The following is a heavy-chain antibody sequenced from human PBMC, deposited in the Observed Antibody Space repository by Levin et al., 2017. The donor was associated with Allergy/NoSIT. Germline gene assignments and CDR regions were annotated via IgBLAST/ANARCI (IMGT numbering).Heavy chain of an antibody. D-gene: IGHD2-15*01. V-gene: IGHV3-30*18. CDR3: AKDLEYCSGGSCLPVDY. CDR1: GFIFNNYG. CDR2: ISYDGSSK. Sequence: GESLKISCAASGFIFNNYGMHWVRQAPGKGLEWVAVISYDGSSKYYADSVKGRFTIFRDNSQNTLYLQMNTLSAEDTAVYYCAKDLEYCSGGSCLPVDYWGQGTLVTVSS. J-gene: IGHJ4*02.